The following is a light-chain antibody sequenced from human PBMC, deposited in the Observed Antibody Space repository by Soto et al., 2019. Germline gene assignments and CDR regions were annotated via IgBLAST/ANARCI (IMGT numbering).Light chain of an antibody. CDR3: SSYTSTSTYD. Sequence: QSVLTQPASVSGSPGQSITISCTGTSSDVGGYNYVSWYQQHPGKAPKLMIYDVSNRPSGVSNRFSGSKSGNTASLTISGLQAEDEADYYCSSYTSTSTYDSGTVT. CDR1: SSDVGGYNY. V-gene: IGLV2-14*01. CDR2: DVS. J-gene: IGLJ1*01.